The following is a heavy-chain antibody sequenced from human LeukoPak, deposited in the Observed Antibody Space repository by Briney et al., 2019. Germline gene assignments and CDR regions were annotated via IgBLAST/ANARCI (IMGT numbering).Heavy chain of an antibody. CDR1: GFTFSTYW. CDR2: ISCDGSNK. J-gene: IGHJ4*02. CDR3: ATSVGYDSSGSPYFDY. Sequence: PGGSLRLSCAASGFTFSTYWMTWVRQAPGKGLEWVAVISCDGSNKYYADSVKGRFTISRDDSKNTLYLQMNSLRAEDTAVYYCATSVGYDSSGSPYFDYWGQGTLVTVSS. V-gene: IGHV3-30*03. D-gene: IGHD3-22*01.